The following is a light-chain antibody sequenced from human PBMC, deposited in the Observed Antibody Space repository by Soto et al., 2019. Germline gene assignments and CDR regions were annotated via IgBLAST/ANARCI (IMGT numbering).Light chain of an antibody. CDR1: SSDVGGHHY. Sequence: QSALTQPASVSGSPGQSITISCTGISSDVGGHHYVSWYQQHPGKAPKLMIYDVSNRPSGVSNRFSGSKSGNTASLTISGLQAEDEADYYCSSYKSSRTLVVFGGGTKLTVL. V-gene: IGLV2-14*01. CDR3: SSYKSSRTLVV. J-gene: IGLJ2*01. CDR2: DVS.